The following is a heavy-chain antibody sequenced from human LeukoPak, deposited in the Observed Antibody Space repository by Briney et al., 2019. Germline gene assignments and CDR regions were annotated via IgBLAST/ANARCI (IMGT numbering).Heavy chain of an antibody. Sequence: PGGSLRLSCAASGFNFSSNWMSWVRQAPGKGLEWVANIRQDGSDKYYMGSVKGRFTISRDNAKNSLSLQMNSLRVEDTAVYYCARDRDCGDGGCYPHFDYWGQGVRVTVSS. D-gene: IGHD2-15*01. J-gene: IGHJ4*02. V-gene: IGHV3-7*01. CDR1: GFNFSSNW. CDR2: IRQDGSDK. CDR3: ARDRDCGDGGCYPHFDY.